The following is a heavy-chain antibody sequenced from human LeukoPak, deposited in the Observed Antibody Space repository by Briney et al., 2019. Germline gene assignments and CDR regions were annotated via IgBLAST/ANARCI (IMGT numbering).Heavy chain of an antibody. CDR3: AKDSSGYYYYYYMDV. CDR1: GFTFDDYA. D-gene: IGHD2-15*01. V-gene: IGHV3-43*02. J-gene: IGHJ6*03. Sequence: PGGSLRLSCAASGFTFDDYAMHWVRQAPGKGLEWVSLISGDGGSTYYADSVKGRFTISRDNSKNSLYLQMNSLRTEDTALYYCAKDSSGYYYYYYMDVWGKGTTVTVSS. CDR2: ISGDGGST.